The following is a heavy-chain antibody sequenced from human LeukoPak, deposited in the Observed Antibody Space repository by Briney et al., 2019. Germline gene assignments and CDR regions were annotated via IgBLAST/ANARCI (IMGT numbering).Heavy chain of an antibody. CDR1: GGSISSGSYY. V-gene: IGHV4-61*02. CDR2: IYTSGST. Sequence: PSQTLSLTCTVSGGSISSGSYYWSWIRQPAGKGLEWIGRIYTSGSTNYNPSLKSRVTISVDTSKNQFSLKLSSVTAADTAVYYCARDSWSYGFDPWGQGTLVTVSS. J-gene: IGHJ5*02. D-gene: IGHD2-15*01. CDR3: ARDSWSYGFDP.